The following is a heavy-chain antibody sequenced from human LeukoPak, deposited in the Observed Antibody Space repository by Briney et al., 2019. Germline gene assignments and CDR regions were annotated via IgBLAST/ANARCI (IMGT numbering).Heavy chain of an antibody. V-gene: IGHV3-9*01. CDR3: AKDRGVAVAGWDFDY. Sequence: GGSLRLSCEASGFTFDDYAMHWVRQAPGKGLEWVSGISWNSGSIGYADSVKGRFTISRDNAKNSLYLQMNSLRAEDTALYYCAKDRGVAVAGWDFDYWGQGTLVTVSS. J-gene: IGHJ4*02. D-gene: IGHD6-19*01. CDR2: ISWNSGSI. CDR1: GFTFDDYA.